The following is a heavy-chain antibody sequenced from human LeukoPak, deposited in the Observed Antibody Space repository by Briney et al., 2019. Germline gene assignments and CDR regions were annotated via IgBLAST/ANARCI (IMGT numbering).Heavy chain of an antibody. CDR3: AREPYYYDSSGPPIDY. CDR1: GGSISSGGYY. Sequence: SETLSLTCTVSGGSISSGGYYWSWLRQHPGKGLEWIGYIYYSGSTYYNPSLKSRVTISVDTSKNQFSLKLSSVTAADTAVYYCAREPYYYDSSGPPIDYWGQGTLVTVSS. D-gene: IGHD3-22*01. J-gene: IGHJ4*02. CDR2: IYYSGST. V-gene: IGHV4-31*03.